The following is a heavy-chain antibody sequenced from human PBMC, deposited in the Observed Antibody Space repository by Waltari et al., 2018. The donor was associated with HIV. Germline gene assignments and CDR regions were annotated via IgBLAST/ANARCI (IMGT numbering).Heavy chain of an antibody. Sequence: QVQLVQSGAEVKEPEASVKVSCKASGYRLSNYGINWVRQAPGQGLEWMGWISGYNGNTKYAQKLQGRVTMTTETSTSTDYMELRSLRSDDTAVYYCARSRASGWYYFDYWGQGTLVTVSS. V-gene: IGHV1-18*01. J-gene: IGHJ4*02. CDR3: ARSRASGWYYFDY. CDR2: ISGYNGNT. D-gene: IGHD6-19*01. CDR1: GYRLSNYG.